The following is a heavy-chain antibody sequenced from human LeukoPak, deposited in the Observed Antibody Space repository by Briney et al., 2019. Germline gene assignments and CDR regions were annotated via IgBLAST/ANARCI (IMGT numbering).Heavy chain of an antibody. CDR1: GFTFSSYS. CDR2: ISSSSSYI. V-gene: IGHV3-21*01. J-gene: IGHJ4*02. Sequence: GGSLRLSCAASGFTFSSYSMNWVRQAPGKGLGWVSSISSSSSYIYYADSVKGRFTISRDNAKNSLYLQMNSLRAEDTAVYYCTEQIAVAGGFDYWGQGTLVTVSS. D-gene: IGHD6-19*01. CDR3: TEQIAVAGGFDY.